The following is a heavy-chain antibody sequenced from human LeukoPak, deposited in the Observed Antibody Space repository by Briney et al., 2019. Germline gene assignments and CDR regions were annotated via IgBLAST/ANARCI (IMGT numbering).Heavy chain of an antibody. J-gene: IGHJ4*02. Sequence: GGSLRLSCAASGFTVSNNYMSWVRQAPGKGLEWVSFIYNTGDTKYADSVKGRFTISRDNSKNTLSLQMNSLSGEYTAVYYCARWFCPSTTCYYDYWGQGTLVTVSS. CDR2: IYNTGDT. D-gene: IGHD2-2*01. CDR3: ARWFCPSTTCYYDY. CDR1: GFTVSNNY. V-gene: IGHV3-53*01.